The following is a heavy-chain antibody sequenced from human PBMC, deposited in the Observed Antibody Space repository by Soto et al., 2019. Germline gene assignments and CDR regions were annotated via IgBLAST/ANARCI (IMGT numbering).Heavy chain of an antibody. D-gene: IGHD3-22*01. J-gene: IGHJ6*02. CDR3: AGHSSGVPGYYYGMDV. CDR1: GGTFSSYA. CDR2: IIPIFDTA. Sequence: QVQLVQSGAEVKKPGSSVKVSCKASGGTFSSYAIRWVRQAPGQGLEWMGGIIPIFDTADYAPKFQGRVTITADESTNTAYMELSSLSSEDTAVYYCAGHSSGVPGYYYGMDVWGQGTTVTVSS. V-gene: IGHV1-69*12.